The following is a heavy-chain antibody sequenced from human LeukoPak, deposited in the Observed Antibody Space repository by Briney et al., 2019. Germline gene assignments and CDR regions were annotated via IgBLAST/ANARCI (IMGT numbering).Heavy chain of an antibody. V-gene: IGHV3-48*01. CDR3: ARYGSGSYYHFDY. J-gene: IGHJ4*02. Sequence: GGSLRLSCVASGFTFSSHGMNWVRQAPGKGLEWVSYISSSNITMYYTDSVKGRFTISRDSATNSLYLQMNSLRAEDTAVYYCARYGSGSYYHFDYWGQGTLVTVSS. CDR1: GFTFSSHG. CDR2: ISSSNITM. D-gene: IGHD3-10*01.